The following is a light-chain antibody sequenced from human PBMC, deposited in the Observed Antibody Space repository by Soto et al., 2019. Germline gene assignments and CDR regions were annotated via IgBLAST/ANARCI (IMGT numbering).Light chain of an antibody. CDR3: QQRSNWPST. V-gene: IGKV3-11*01. J-gene: IGKJ4*01. CDR2: DAS. Sequence: EIVLTQSPATLSSSPGNRATLSCRASESVSRYLAWYQQKPGQAPRLLIYDASNRATGIPARFSGSGSGTDFTLTITSLEPEDFAVYYCQQRSNWPSTCGGGTKVEIK. CDR1: ESVSRY.